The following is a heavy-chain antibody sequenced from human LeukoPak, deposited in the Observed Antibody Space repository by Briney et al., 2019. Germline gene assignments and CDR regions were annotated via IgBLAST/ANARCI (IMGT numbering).Heavy chain of an antibody. V-gene: IGHV1-69*06. Sequence: SVKVSCKASGGTFSSYAISWVRQAPGQGLEWMGGIIPIFVTANYAQKFQGRVTITADKSTSTAYMQLGSLRSEDTAVYYCARGADGYYGSGLDYYYYGMDVWGKGTTVTVSS. CDR3: ARGADGYYGSGLDYYYYGMDV. J-gene: IGHJ6*04. CDR2: IIPIFVTA. CDR1: GGTFSSYA. D-gene: IGHD3-10*01.